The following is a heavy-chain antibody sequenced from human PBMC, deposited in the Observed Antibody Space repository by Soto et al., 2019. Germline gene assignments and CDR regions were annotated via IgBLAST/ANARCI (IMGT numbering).Heavy chain of an antibody. Sequence: QITLKESGPTLVKPTQTLTLTCTFSGFSLSTSGVGVGWIRQPPGKALEWLALIYWDDDKRYSPSLKSRLTITKAPSKNHVVLTRTNMDPVDTATYYCAHLIVAPSIGYYYGMDVWGQGTTVTVSS. CDR2: IYWDDDK. CDR3: AHLIVAPSIGYYYGMDV. CDR1: GFSLSTSGVG. D-gene: IGHD5-12*01. V-gene: IGHV2-5*02. J-gene: IGHJ6*02.